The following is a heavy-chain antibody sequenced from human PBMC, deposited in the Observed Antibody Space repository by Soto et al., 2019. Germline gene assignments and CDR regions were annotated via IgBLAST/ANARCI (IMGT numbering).Heavy chain of an antibody. Sequence: PGGSLRLSCAASGFTFSSYAMSWVRQAPGKGLEWVSAISGSGGSTYYADSVKGRFTISRDNSKNTLYLQMNSLRAEDTAVYYCAKSTSKPYSRSGYYSLGYFDYWGQGTLVTVSS. J-gene: IGHJ4*02. V-gene: IGHV3-23*01. D-gene: IGHD3-3*01. CDR3: AKSTSKPYSRSGYYSLGYFDY. CDR1: GFTFSSYA. CDR2: ISGSGGST.